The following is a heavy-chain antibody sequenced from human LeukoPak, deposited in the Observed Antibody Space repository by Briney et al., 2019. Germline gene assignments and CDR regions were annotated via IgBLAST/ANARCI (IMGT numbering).Heavy chain of an antibody. V-gene: IGHV7-4-1*02. Sequence: ASVKVSCKASGYTFTNFAINWVRQAPGQGPEWMGWINTNTGNPTYAQGFTGRFVFSLDTSVSTAYLQISRLKAEDTAVYYCARDVYCSSTSCPDFWGQGTLVIVSS. J-gene: IGHJ4*02. CDR3: ARDVYCSSTSCPDF. CDR1: GYTFTNFA. D-gene: IGHD2-2*01. CDR2: INTNTGNP.